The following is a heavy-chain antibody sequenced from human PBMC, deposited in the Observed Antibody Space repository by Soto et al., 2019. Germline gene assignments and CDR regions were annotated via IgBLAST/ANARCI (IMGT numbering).Heavy chain of an antibody. Sequence: QVQLVQSGAEVKKPGASVKVSCKASGYTFTSYYMHWVRQAPGQGLEWMGIINPSGGSTSYAQKFEGRVTMTRDTSTSTVYMEVSRLRSEDTAVYYCAGRGREYLDYWGQGTLVTVSS. CDR3: AGRGREYLDY. CDR2: INPSGGST. CDR1: GYTFTSYY. J-gene: IGHJ4*02. D-gene: IGHD3-10*01. V-gene: IGHV1-46*01.